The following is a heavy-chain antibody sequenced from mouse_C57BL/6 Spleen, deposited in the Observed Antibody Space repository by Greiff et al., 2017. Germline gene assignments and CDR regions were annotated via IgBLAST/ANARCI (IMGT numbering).Heavy chain of an antibody. CDR1: GYSITSGYY. CDR3: ARYYYGSDDFDY. Sequence: ESGPGLVKPSQSLSLTCSVTGYSITSGYYWNWIRQFPGNKLEWMGYISYDGSNNYNPSLKNRISITRDTSKNQFFLKLHSVTTEDTATYYCARYYYGSDDFDYWGQGTTLTVSS. CDR2: ISYDGSN. V-gene: IGHV3-6*01. J-gene: IGHJ2*01. D-gene: IGHD1-1*01.